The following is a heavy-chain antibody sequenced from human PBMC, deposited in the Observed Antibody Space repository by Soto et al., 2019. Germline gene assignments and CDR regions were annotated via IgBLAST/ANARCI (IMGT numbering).Heavy chain of an antibody. CDR2: IIPIFGTA. D-gene: IGHD6-19*01. V-gene: IGHV1-69*12. CDR3: ARGPSSGWTGDMGY. J-gene: IGHJ4*02. Sequence: QVQLVQSGAEVKKPGSSVRVTCKASGGTFSSYAISWVRQAPGQGLEWMGGIIPIFGTANYAQKFQGRVTMTADESTSTAYMELSSLRSEDTAVYYCARGPSSGWTGDMGYWGQGTLVTVSS. CDR1: GGTFSSYA.